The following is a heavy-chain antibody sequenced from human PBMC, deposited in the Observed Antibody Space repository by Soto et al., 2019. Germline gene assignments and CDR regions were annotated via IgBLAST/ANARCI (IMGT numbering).Heavy chain of an antibody. Sequence: SETLSLTCTVSGGSVSSGSYYWIWIRQPPGKGLEWIGYIYYSGSTNYNPSLKSRVTISVDTSKNQFSLKLSSVTAADTAVYYCARLRFLEWLVNWFDPWGQGTLVTVSS. CDR3: ARLRFLEWLVNWFDP. J-gene: IGHJ5*02. CDR1: GGSVSSGSYY. D-gene: IGHD3-3*01. V-gene: IGHV4-61*01. CDR2: IYYSGST.